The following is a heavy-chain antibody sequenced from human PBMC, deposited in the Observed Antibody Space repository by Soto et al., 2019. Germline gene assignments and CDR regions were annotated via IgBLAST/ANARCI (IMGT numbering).Heavy chain of an antibody. Sequence: PSETLSLTCAVSGGSISSGAYSWSWIRQPPGKGLEWVGYIYHSGSTYYNPSLKSRVTISVDRSKNRFSLNLNSVTAADTAVYYCARLATRYYFDYWGQGTLVTVS. V-gene: IGHV4-30-2*01. CDR3: ARLATRYYFDY. J-gene: IGHJ4*02. CDR2: IYHSGST. CDR1: GGSISSGAYS. D-gene: IGHD1-1*01.